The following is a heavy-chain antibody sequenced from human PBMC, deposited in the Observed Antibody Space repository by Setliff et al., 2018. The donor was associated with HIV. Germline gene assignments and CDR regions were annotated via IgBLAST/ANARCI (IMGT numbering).Heavy chain of an antibody. CDR3: ARDDRNWNPLDVFDI. V-gene: IGHV1-24*01. Sequence: ASVKVSCKVSGYSLTDLSIHWVRQAPGKGLEWMGGFDPEDGETVYAQKLQGRVTMTEDTSTDTAYMELRSLRSDDTALYYCARDDRNWNPLDVFDIWGQGTLVTVSS. CDR1: GYSLTDLS. D-gene: IGHD1-1*01. CDR2: FDPEDGET. J-gene: IGHJ3*02.